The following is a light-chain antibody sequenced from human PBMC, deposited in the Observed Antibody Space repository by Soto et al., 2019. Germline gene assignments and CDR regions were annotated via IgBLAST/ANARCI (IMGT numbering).Light chain of an antibody. CDR3: HQYNSYWT. V-gene: IGKV1-5*03. J-gene: IGKJ1*01. CDR2: KTS. Sequence: DTQMTQSPSTLSASVGDRVTITCRASQSIGSWLAWYQQKPGKAPKLLIYKTSILENGVPSRFSGSGSGTEFTLSSSSLQPDDFATYYCHQYNSYWTFGQGTKVEIK. CDR1: QSIGSW.